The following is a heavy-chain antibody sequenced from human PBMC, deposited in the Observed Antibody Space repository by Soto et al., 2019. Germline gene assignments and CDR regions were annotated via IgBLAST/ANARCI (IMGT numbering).Heavy chain of an antibody. CDR3: ARDSSGRSNYFFY. J-gene: IGHJ4*02. CDR2: ISAYNGNT. D-gene: IGHD4-4*01. Sequence: PSVKVSCKASGYTFTSYGITWVRQAPGQGLEWMGWISAYNGNTDSAQKFQGRVTMTTDTSTSTAYMEVRSLTSDDTAVYYCARDSSGRSNYFFYWGQGTLVTVSS. CDR1: GYTFTSYG. V-gene: IGHV1-18*01.